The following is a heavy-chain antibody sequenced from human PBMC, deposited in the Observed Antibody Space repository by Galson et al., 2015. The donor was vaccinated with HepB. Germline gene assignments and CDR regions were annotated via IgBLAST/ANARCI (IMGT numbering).Heavy chain of an antibody. D-gene: IGHD3-3*01. CDR1: GFSLSTARMG. J-gene: IGHJ4*02. CDR2: IFSNDEK. CDR3: ARMPVYDFWSGRAYYFDY. V-gene: IGHV2-26*01. Sequence: PALVKPTQPLTLPCTVSGFSLSTARMGVSWLRQPPGKALEWLAHIFSNDEKSYSTSLKSRLTISKDTSKSQVVLTMTNMDPVDTATYYCARMPVYDFWSGRAYYFDYWGQGTLVTVSS.